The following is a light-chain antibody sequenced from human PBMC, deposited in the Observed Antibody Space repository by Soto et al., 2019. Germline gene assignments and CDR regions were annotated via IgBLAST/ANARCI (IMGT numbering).Light chain of an antibody. CDR2: GAS. Sequence: EIVLTQSPGTLSLSPGERATLSCRASQSVSSSYLAWYQQKTGQAPRLLIYGASSRATGIPDRFSGSRSGTDFTLTISRLEPEDFAVYYCQQYGTSPETFGQGTKVEIK. V-gene: IGKV3-20*01. CDR3: QQYGTSPET. J-gene: IGKJ1*01. CDR1: QSVSSSY.